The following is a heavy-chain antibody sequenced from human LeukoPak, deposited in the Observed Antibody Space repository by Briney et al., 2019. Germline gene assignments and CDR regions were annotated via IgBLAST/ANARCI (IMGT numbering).Heavy chain of an antibody. CDR2: TRNKANSYTT. V-gene: IGHV3-72*01. J-gene: IGHJ6*02. CDR1: GFTFSDHY. CDR3: TYSTSSRPPYLFDV. D-gene: IGHD6-6*01. Sequence: GGSLRLSCAASGFTFSDHYMDWVRQAPGKGREWVGRTRNKANSYTTEYAASVKGRFSISRDDSKNSVFLQMNSLKTEDTALYYCTYSTSSRPPYLFDVWGQGATVTVSS.